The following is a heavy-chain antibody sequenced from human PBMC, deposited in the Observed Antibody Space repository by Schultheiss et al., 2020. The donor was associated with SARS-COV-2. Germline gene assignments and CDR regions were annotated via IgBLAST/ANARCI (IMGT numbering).Heavy chain of an antibody. CDR3: ARAKTIGPSSSPYYYYGMDV. D-gene: IGHD6-6*01. Sequence: SETLSLTCAVYGGSFSGYYWSWIRQPPGKGLEWIGEINHSGSTNYNPSLKSRVTISVDTSKNQFSLKLSSVTAADTAVYYCARAKTIGPSSSPYYYYGMDVWGQGTTVTVSS. V-gene: IGHV4-34*01. CDR2: INHSGST. CDR1: GGSFSGYY. J-gene: IGHJ6*02.